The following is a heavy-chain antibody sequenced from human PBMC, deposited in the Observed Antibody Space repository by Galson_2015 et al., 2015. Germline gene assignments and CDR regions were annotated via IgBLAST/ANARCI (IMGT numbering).Heavy chain of an antibody. CDR3: ARRHDYVWGSYRYDY. V-gene: IGHV4-34*01. J-gene: IGHJ4*02. CDR1: GGSFSGYY. D-gene: IGHD3-16*02. CDR2: IDHSGST. Sequence: ETLSLTCAVYGGSFSGYYWSWIRQPPGKGLEWIGEIDHSGSTNYNPSLKSRVTISVDTSKNQFSLKLSSVTAADTAVYYCARRHDYVWGSYRYDYWGQGTLVTVSS.